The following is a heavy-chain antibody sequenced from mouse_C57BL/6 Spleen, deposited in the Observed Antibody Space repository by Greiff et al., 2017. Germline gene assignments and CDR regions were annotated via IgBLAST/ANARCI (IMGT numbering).Heavy chain of an antibody. CDR2: ISYDGSN. V-gene: IGHV3-6*01. CDR1: GYSITSGYY. J-gene: IGHJ2*01. CDR3: ARDGYYCDY. Sequence: EVKLQESGPGLVKPSQSLSLTCSVTGYSITSGYYWNWIRQFPGNKLEWMGYISYDGSNNYNPSLKNRISITRDTSKNQFFLKLNSVTTEHTATYYCARDGYYCDYWGKGTTLTVSS.